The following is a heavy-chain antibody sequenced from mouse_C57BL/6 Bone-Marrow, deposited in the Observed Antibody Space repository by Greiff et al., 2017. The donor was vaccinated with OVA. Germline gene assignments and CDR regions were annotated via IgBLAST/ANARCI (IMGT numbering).Heavy chain of an antibody. J-gene: IGHJ3*01. CDR2: IYPGSGNT. V-gene: IGHV1-76*01. CDR1: GYTFTDYY. CDR3: ATGFAY. Sequence: LVESGAELVRPGASVKLSCKASGYTFTDYYINWVKQRPGQGLEWIARIYPGSGNTYYNEKFKGKATLTAEKSSSTAYMQLSSLTSEDSAVYFCATGFAYWGQGTLVTVSA.